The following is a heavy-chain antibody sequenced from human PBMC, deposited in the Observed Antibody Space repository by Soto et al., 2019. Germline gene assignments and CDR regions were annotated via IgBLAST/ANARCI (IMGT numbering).Heavy chain of an antibody. D-gene: IGHD1-1*01. CDR3: ARDNEAAWFDP. V-gene: IGHV3-33*01. Sequence: GGSLRLSCAASGFTFSSYGMHWVRQAPGKGLEWVAVIWYDGSNKYYADSVKGRFTISRDNSKNTLYPQMNSLRAEDTAVYYCARDNEAAWFDPWGQGTLVTVS. J-gene: IGHJ5*02. CDR1: GFTFSSYG. CDR2: IWYDGSNK.